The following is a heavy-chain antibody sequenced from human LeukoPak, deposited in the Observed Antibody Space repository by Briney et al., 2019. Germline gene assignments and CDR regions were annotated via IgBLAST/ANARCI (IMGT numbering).Heavy chain of an antibody. J-gene: IGHJ4*02. Sequence: TSETLSLPCGGSGGSISSTHWWSWVRQPPGQGLEWIGEISLSGLTNYNPSLKSRVTMSLDKSKNHLSLNLTSVTAADTAVYYCSRESGAFSPYGYWGQGTLVTVSS. CDR2: ISLSGLT. CDR1: GGSISSTHW. V-gene: IGHV4-4*02. D-gene: IGHD1-26*01. CDR3: SRESGAFSPYGY.